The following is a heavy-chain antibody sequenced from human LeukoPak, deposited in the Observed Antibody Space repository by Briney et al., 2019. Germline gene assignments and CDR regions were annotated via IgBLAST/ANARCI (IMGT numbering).Heavy chain of an antibody. CDR3: ARGYRDSPGLCLDS. V-gene: IGHV1-2*02. CDR2: INPNSGGT. Sequence: ASVKVSCKASGYTFTAYYVHWVRQAPGQGLEWMGWINPNSGGTKYAEKFQGRVTMTRDTSISTAYMELSRLTSDDTAIYFCARGYRDSPGLCLDSWGQGTLVTVSS. CDR1: GYTFTAYY. D-gene: IGHD3-16*02. J-gene: IGHJ5*01.